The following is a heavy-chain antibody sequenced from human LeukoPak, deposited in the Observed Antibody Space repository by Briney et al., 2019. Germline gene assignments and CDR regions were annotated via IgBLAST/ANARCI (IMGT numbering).Heavy chain of an antibody. J-gene: IGHJ5*02. V-gene: IGHV3-53*01. CDR1: GFTVSSND. CDR2: ISSGGGT. CDR3: ARGPRGFDP. Sequence: GGSLRLSCEASGFTVSSNDMSWVRQAPGKGLEWVSVISSGGGTDYADSVKGRFTISRDNSKNTLYLQMNSLRAEDRALYYCARGPRGFDPWGQGTLVTVSS.